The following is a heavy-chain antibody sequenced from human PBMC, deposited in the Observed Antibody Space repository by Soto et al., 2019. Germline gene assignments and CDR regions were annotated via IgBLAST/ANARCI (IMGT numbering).Heavy chain of an antibody. V-gene: IGHV3-23*01. J-gene: IGHJ4*02. D-gene: IGHD6-6*01. CDR1: GFTFTNYA. CDR3: AKERAARGIDY. CDR2: ISGNGGST. Sequence: EVHLLESGGGLVQPGGSLRPSCAASGFTFTNYAMSWVRQTPGKGLEWVSTISGNGGSTYNADSVKGRFTISRDNSKNRMYLQMNSLRAEDTAVYYCAKERAARGIDYWGQGSLVTVSS.